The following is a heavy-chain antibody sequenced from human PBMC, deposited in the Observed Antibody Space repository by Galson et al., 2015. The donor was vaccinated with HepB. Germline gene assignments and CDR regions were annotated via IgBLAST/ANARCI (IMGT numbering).Heavy chain of an antibody. V-gene: IGHV3-23*01. CDR1: GFTFSSYA. D-gene: IGHD3-3*01. Sequence: SLRLSCAASGFTFSSYAMSWVRQAPGKGLEWVSAISGSGGSTYYADSVKGRFTISRDNSKNTLYLQMNSLRAEDTAVYYCAKGVYDFWSGYYTHFDYWGQGTLVTVSS. J-gene: IGHJ4*02. CDR3: AKGVYDFWSGYYTHFDY. CDR2: ISGSGGST.